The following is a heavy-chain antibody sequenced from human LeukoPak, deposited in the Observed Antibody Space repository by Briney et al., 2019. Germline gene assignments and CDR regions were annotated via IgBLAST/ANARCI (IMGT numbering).Heavy chain of an antibody. CDR3: ARSISGNTDY. D-gene: IGHD1-26*01. CDR2: ISWNSGSI. CDR1: GFTFDDYA. Sequence: PGGSLRLSCAASGFTFDDYAMHWVRQAPGKGLEWVSGISWNSGSIGYADSVKGRFTISRDNAKNSLYLQMNSLRAEDTALYYCARSISGNTDYWGQGTLVTVSS. V-gene: IGHV3-9*01. J-gene: IGHJ4*02.